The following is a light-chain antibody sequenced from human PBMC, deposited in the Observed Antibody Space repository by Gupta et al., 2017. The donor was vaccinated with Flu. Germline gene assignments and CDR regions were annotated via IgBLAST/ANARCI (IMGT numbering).Light chain of an antibody. Sequence: QSALTQPASVSGSPGQSITISCTGTSSDVGSYDLVSWYQQHPGKAPKLMIYEVSKRPSGVSNRFSGSKSGNTASLTISGLQAEDESDYYCCSHAIGTLVVFGGGTKVTAL. CDR2: EVS. CDR1: SSDVGSYDL. J-gene: IGLJ3*02. CDR3: CSHAIGTLVV. V-gene: IGLV2-23*02.